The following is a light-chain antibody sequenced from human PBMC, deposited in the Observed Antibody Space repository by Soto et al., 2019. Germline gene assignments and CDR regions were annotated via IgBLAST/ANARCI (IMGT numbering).Light chain of an antibody. V-gene: IGLV2-8*01. Sequence: QSALTQPPSASGSPGQSVTISCTGTSSDVGAYKYVSWYQQYPGKAPKLMIYEVTKRPSGVPDRFSGSKSGNTASLTITGLQAEDEADYYCQSYDSSLSGSVFGGGTKLTVL. J-gene: IGLJ2*01. CDR3: QSYDSSLSGSV. CDR2: EVT. CDR1: SSDVGAYKY.